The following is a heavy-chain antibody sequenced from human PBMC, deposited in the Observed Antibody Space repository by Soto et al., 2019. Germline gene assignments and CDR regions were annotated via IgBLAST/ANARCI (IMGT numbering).Heavy chain of an antibody. CDR1: GYTFTGSY. CDR3: ARGSYYYCMDV. Sequence: ASGKGSCNASGYTFTGSYMHWVRQAPGQGLEWMGWINPNSGGTNYAQKFQGWVTMTRDTSISTDYMELSRLRYDDTAVYYCARGSYYYCMDVWGKGPTVTVSS. V-gene: IGHV1-2*04. CDR2: INPNSGGT. J-gene: IGHJ6*04.